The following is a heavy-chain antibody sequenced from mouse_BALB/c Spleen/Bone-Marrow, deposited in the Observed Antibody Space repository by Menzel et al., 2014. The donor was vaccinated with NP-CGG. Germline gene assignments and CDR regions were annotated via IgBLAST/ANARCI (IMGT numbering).Heavy chain of an antibody. CDR3: ARPYYRYLYFGY. CDR2: INPDSSAI. CDR1: GFDFSRYW. D-gene: IGHD2-14*01. J-gene: IGHJ2*01. Sequence: EVKLMESGGGLVQPGGSLKLSCAASGFDFSRYWMYWVRQAPGKGLEWIGEINPDSSAIIYTPSLKDKFIISRDNAKNTLFLQMSEVRSEDTALYYCARPYYRYLYFGYWGQGTTLTVSS. V-gene: IGHV4-1*02.